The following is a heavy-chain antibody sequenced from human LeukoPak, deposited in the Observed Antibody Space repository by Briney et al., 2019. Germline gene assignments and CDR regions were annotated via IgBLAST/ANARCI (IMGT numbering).Heavy chain of an antibody. CDR1: GYTFTGYY. Sequence: GASVKVSRKASGYTFTGYYMHWVRQAPGQGLEWMGWINPNSGGTNYAQKFQGRVTMTRDTSISTAYMELSRLRSDDTAVYYCARSPSYCSGGSCYYGYEYYFDYWGQGTLVTVSS. V-gene: IGHV1-2*02. D-gene: IGHD2-15*01. J-gene: IGHJ4*02. CDR3: ARSPSYCSGGSCYYGYEYYFDY. CDR2: INPNSGGT.